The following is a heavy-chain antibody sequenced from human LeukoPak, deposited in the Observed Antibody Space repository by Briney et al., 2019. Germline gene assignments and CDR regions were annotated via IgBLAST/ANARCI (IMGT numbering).Heavy chain of an antibody. CDR3: ATQRGADANAGFDI. D-gene: IGHD2-21*02. V-gene: IGHV1-69*13. CDR2: RIPVFGTS. J-gene: IGHJ3*02. Sequence: SVKVSCKASGGTFSSYALSWVQQAPGQGLEWIGGRIPVFGTSNYAQKFQGRVTTTADESTSTAYMELSSLRSEDTAVYYCATQRGADANAGFDIWGQGTMVTVSA. CDR1: GGTFSSYA.